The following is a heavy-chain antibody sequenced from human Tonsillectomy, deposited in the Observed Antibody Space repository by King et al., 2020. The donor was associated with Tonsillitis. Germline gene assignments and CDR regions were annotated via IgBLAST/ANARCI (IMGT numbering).Heavy chain of an antibody. Sequence: VQLVESGGGLVKPGRSLRLSCTGSGFTFGDYAMSWFCQAPGKGLQWVGFTRSKVYGGTTEYAASVKGRFTISRDDSTSIAYLQMTSLKTEDTAVYYCTRGRAAVANYYYNGMDVWGQGTTVTVTS. CDR3: TRGRAAVANYYYNGMDV. CDR2: TRSKVYGGTT. J-gene: IGHJ6*02. D-gene: IGHD6-19*01. V-gene: IGHV3-49*05. CDR1: GFTFGDYA.